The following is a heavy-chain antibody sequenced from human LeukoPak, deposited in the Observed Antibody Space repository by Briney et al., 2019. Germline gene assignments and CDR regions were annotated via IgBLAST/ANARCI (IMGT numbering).Heavy chain of an antibody. V-gene: IGHV3-21*01. J-gene: IGHJ4*02. CDR2: ISSTSSYI. D-gene: IGHD3-9*01. CDR3: ARDAAYDILTGHYKGPADC. Sequence: SGGSLRLSCAASGFTFSSYSMNWVRQAPGKGLEWVSTISSTSSYIYYADSVEGRFTISRDNAENSLYLQMNSLRAEDTAVYYCARDAAYDILTGHYKGPADCWGQGTLVTVSS. CDR1: GFTFSSYS.